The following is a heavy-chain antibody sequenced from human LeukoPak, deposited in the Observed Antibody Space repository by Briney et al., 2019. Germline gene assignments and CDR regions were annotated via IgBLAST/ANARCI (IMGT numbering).Heavy chain of an antibody. Sequence: GGSLRLSCGGSRFTFSSYDMHWVRQAPGKGLEWVAVISYDGSNKYCADSVKGRFTISRDNSKNTLYLQMNSLRAEDTAVYYCARDSTDIVGSGDAFDIWGQGTMVTVSS. CDR1: RFTFSSYD. J-gene: IGHJ3*02. CDR3: ARDSTDIVGSGDAFDI. CDR2: ISYDGSNK. D-gene: IGHD1-26*01. V-gene: IGHV3-30-3*01.